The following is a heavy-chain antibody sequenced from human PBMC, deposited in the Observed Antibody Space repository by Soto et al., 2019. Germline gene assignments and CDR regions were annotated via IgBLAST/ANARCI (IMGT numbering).Heavy chain of an antibody. CDR3: ARTIIAFGEVIAPHWFDP. CDR1: GFTFGDYA. V-gene: IGHV3-9*01. CDR2: VSWTNISF. J-gene: IGHJ5*02. D-gene: IGHD3-16*02. Sequence: EVQLVESGGGSVQPGRTLRLSCAASGFTFGDYAMHWVRQVPGRGLEWVSGVSWTNISFGYADSVKGRFTISRDNAKNSLYLQMNSLRVEDTATYYCARTIIAFGEVIAPHWFDPWGQGTQVTVSS.